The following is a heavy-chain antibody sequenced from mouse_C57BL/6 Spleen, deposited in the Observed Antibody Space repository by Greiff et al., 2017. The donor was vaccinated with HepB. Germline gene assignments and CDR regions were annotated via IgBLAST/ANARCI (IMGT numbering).Heavy chain of an antibody. V-gene: IGHV1-64*01. J-gene: IGHJ3*01. CDR3: ARYYGSSTWFAY. Sequence: QVQLQQSGAELVKPGASVKLSCKASGYTFTSYWMHWVKQRPGQGLEWIGMIHPNSGSTNYNEKFKSKATLTVDKSSSTAYMQLSSLTSEDSAVYYCARYYGSSTWFAYWGQGTLVTVSA. CDR2: IHPNSGST. CDR1: GYTFTSYW. D-gene: IGHD1-1*01.